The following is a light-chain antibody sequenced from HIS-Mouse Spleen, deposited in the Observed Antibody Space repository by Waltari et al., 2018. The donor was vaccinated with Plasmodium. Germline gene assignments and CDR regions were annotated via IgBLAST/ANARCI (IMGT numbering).Light chain of an antibody. V-gene: IGKV1D-13*01. CDR1: QGISSA. J-gene: IGKJ5*01. Sequence: AIQLTQSPSSLSASVGDRVTITCRASQGISSALAWYQQKPGKAPKLLIYDASSLESWVPSRFSGSGSGTDFTLTISSLQPEDFATYYCQQFNNYPSITFGQGTRLEIK. CDR3: QQFNNYPSIT. CDR2: DAS.